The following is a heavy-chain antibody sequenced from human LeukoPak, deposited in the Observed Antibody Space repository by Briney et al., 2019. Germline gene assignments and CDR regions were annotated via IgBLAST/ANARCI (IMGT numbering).Heavy chain of an antibody. D-gene: IGHD5-18*01. CDR1: GFTFSSYA. J-gene: IGHJ3*02. CDR3: ARALDSYGQHDAFDI. CDR2: ISYDGSNK. Sequence: RTGGSLRLSCAASGFTFSSYAMHWVRQAPGKGLEWVAVISYDGSNKYYADSVKGRFTISRDNSKNTLYLQMNSLRAEDTAAYYCARALDSYGQHDAFDIWGQGTMVTVSS. V-gene: IGHV3-30-3*01.